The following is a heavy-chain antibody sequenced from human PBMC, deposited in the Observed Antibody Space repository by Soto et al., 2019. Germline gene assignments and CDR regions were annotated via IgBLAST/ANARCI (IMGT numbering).Heavy chain of an antibody. CDR1: GDSIGRFY. V-gene: IGHV4-4*07. D-gene: IGHD1-26*01. J-gene: IGHJ6*02. Sequence: QLQLHESGPGLVKPSETLSLTCNVSGDSIGRFYWSWIRQSAGKGLEWIGRVYSTGGVTYTPALKGRVTISLDRSNNHVSLEMNSVTAADTAVYFCARDLSGTGLDIWGRGTRVSVSS. CDR2: VYSTGGV. CDR3: ARDLSGTGLDI.